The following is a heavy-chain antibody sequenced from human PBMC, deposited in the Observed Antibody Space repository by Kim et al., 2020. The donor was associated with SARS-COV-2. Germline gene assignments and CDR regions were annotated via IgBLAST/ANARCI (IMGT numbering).Heavy chain of an antibody. CDR3: ARAYPKAFVDY. J-gene: IGHJ4*02. V-gene: IGHV3-48*04. Sequence: GGSLRLSCAASGFTFSSYSMNWVRQAPGKGLEWVSYISSSSSTIYYADSVKGRFTISRDNAKNSLYLQMNSLRAEDTAVYYCARAYPKAFVDYWGQGTLVTVSS. D-gene: IGHD2-21*01. CDR1: GFTFSSYS. CDR2: ISSSSSTI.